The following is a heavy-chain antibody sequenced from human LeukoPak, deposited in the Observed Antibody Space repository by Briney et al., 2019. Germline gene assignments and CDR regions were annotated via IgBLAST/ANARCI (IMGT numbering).Heavy chain of an antibody. CDR1: GYTFTGYY. CDR2: INPNSGGT. CDR3: ARALGIAAAGAFDY. Sequence: GASVKVSCKASGYTFTGYYMHWVRQAPGQGLEWMGSINPNSGGTNYAQKFQGRVTMTRDTSISTAYMELSRLRSDDTAVYYCARALGIAAAGAFDYWGQGTLVTVSS. D-gene: IGHD6-13*01. J-gene: IGHJ4*02. V-gene: IGHV1-2*02.